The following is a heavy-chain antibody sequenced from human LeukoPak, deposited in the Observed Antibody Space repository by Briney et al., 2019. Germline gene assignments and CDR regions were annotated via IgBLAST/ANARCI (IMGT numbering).Heavy chain of an antibody. Sequence: PGGSLRLSCEASGFTFSSYAMHWVRQAPGKGLEWVAVISYDGSNKYYADSVKGRFTISRDNSKNTLYLQMNSLRAEDTAVYYCARSELLRLAYFDYWGQGTLVTVSS. CDR1: GFTFSSYA. J-gene: IGHJ4*02. D-gene: IGHD1-14*01. CDR3: ARSELLRLAYFDY. V-gene: IGHV3-30-3*02. CDR2: ISYDGSNK.